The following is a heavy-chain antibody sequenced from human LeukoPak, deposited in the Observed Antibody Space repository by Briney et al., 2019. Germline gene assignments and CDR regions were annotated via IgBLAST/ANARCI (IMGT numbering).Heavy chain of an antibody. D-gene: IGHD1-26*01. CDR3: ASSGVGAADAFDI. CDR1: GGTFSSYA. J-gene: IGHJ3*02. V-gene: IGHV1-69*05. CDR2: IIPIFGTA. Sequence: SVKVSCKASGGTFSSYAISWVRQAPGQGLEWMGGIIPIFGTANYAQKFQGRVTITTDESTSTAYMGLSSLRSEDTAVYYCASSGVGAADAFDIWGQGTMVTVSS.